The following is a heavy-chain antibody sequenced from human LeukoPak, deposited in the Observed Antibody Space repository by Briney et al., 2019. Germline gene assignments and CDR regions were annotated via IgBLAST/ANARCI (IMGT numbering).Heavy chain of an antibody. CDR1: GFTLSNYW. J-gene: IGHJ4*02. V-gene: IGHV3-7*02. Sequence: GLSLRLSCAASGFTLSNYWMTWVRQAAGKGPEWVANINQDGSQKYYVDSVKGRFSISRDNAKNSLFLQLNSLRAEDTAVYYCASGTSTFGYWGQGTLVTVSS. CDR3: ASGTSTFGY. CDR2: INQDGSQK. D-gene: IGHD2/OR15-2a*01.